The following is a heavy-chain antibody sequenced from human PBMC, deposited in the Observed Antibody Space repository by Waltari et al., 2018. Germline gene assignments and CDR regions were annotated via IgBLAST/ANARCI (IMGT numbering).Heavy chain of an antibody. CDR2: INPNSGGT. CDR1: GYTFTGSY. CDR3: ARASNYASYYYYGMDV. Sequence: QVQLVQSGAEVKKPGASVKVSCKASGYTFTGSYMHWVRQAPGQGLEWMGWINPNSGGTNYAQKFQGRVTMTRDTSISTAYMELSRLRSDDTAVYYCARASNYASYYYYGMDVWGQGTTVTVSS. J-gene: IGHJ6*02. D-gene: IGHD4-4*01. V-gene: IGHV1-2*02.